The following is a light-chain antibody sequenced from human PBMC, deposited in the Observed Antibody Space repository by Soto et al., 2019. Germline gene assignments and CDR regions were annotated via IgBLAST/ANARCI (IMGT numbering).Light chain of an antibody. CDR1: QTVLHSSNNKNY. CDR3: QQYYRTPIT. J-gene: IGKJ4*01. V-gene: IGKV4-1*01. Sequence: DIVMTQSPDSLSVSLGERATIYCRSSQTVLHSSNNKNYLAWYQQKPGQPPKLLIYWASTRDSGVPDRFSGSGSGTDFTLTISSLQAEDVAVYSCQQYYRTPITFGGGTKVDIK. CDR2: WAS.